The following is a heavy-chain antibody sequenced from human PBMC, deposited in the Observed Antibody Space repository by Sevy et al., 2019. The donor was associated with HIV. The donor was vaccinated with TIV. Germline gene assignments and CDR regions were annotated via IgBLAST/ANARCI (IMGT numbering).Heavy chain of an antibody. CDR2: IYTSGTT. CDR3: AGRIAVAASDY. J-gene: IGHJ4*02. Sequence: SETLSLTCTVSGGSFCSSSYYWNWIRQPAGKGLEWIGRIYTSGTTNYNPSLKSRVTMSVDTSKNQFSLKLSSVTAADTAVYYCAGRIAVAASDYWGQGNLVTVSS. V-gene: IGHV4-61*02. CDR1: GGSFCSSSYY. D-gene: IGHD6-19*01.